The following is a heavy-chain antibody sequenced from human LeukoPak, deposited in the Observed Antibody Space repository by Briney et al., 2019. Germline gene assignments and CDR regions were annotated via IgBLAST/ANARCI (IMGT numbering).Heavy chain of an antibody. Sequence: ASVKVSCKASGYTFTSYDINWVRQATGQGLEWMGWMNPNSGNTGYAQKFQGRVTITADEGTGTAYMELSNLRSEDTAVYYCARDPILLRGVFEYWGQGTPLTVSS. J-gene: IGHJ4*02. CDR3: ARDPILLRGVFEY. CDR2: MNPNSGNT. V-gene: IGHV1-8*01. CDR1: GYTFTSYD. D-gene: IGHD3-10*01.